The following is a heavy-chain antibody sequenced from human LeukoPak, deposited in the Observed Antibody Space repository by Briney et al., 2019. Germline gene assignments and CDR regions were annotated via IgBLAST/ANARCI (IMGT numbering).Heavy chain of an antibody. D-gene: IGHD3-3*01. CDR2: INHSGST. J-gene: IGHJ4*02. CDR1: EFSVCSNY. V-gene: IGHV4-34*01. Sequence: GSLRLSCAASEFSVCSNYMTWVRQPPGKGLEWIGEINHSGSTNYNPSLKSRVTISLDTSKSQFSLKVRYVTAADTAVYYCARGLNDSWTGENYWGQGTLVTVSS. CDR3: ARGLNDSWTGENY.